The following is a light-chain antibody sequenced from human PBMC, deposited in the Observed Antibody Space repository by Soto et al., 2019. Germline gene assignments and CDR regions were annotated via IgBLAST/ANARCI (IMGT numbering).Light chain of an antibody. CDR3: QQYDNWPWT. CDR1: QSISSW. Sequence: GDRVTITCRASQSISSWLAWYQQKPGKAPKLLIYDASSLESGVPSRFSGSGSGTDFTLTISSLQSEDFAVYYCQQYDNWPWTFGQGTKVDIK. CDR2: DAS. J-gene: IGKJ1*01. V-gene: IGKV1-5*01.